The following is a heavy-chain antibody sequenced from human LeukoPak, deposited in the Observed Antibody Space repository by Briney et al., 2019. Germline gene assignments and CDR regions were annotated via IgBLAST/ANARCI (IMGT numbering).Heavy chain of an antibody. J-gene: IGHJ4*02. D-gene: IGHD3-9*01. V-gene: IGHV1-69*04. Sequence: ASVKVSCKASGGTFSSYAISWVRQAPGQGLEWMGRIIPILGIANYAQKFQGRVTITADKSTSTAYMELSSLRSEDTAVYYCARGGKLRYFDWSIDYWGQGTLVTVSS. CDR2: IIPILGIA. CDR1: GGTFSSYA. CDR3: ARGGKLRYFDWSIDY.